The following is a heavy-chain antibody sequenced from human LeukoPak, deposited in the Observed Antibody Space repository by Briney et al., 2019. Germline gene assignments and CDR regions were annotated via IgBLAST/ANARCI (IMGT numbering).Heavy chain of an antibody. CDR2: INPNNGGT. CDR3: AGDPEGYCSSTSCYPDY. Sequence: ASVKVSCKASGYTFTGYYIHWVRQAPGQGLDWMGRINPNNGGTNYAQKFQGRVTMTRDMSMSTAYMELSRLRSDDTAVYYCAGDPEGYCSSTSCYPDYWGQGTLVTVSS. V-gene: IGHV1-2*06. CDR1: GYTFTGYY. J-gene: IGHJ4*02. D-gene: IGHD2-2*01.